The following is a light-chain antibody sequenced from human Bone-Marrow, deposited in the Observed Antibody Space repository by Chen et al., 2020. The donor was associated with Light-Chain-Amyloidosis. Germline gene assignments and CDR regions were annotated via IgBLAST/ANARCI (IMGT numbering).Light chain of an antibody. V-gene: IGLV2-8*01. J-gene: IGLJ2*01. CDR1: SFDY. CDR2: EFT. Sequence: QTALTQPPSASGSPGHSVPISCTGFSFDYVSWYQQHPGKAPKLLIYEFTKRPSGVPARFSGTRSGTTASLTVSGLQAEDEADYHCGSYAGTNNWIFGGGTKLTVL. CDR3: GSYAGTNNWI.